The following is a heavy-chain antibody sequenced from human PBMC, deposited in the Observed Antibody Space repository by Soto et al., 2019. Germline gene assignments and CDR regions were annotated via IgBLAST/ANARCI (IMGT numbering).Heavy chain of an antibody. CDR3: ARTLVPGVPDFYTYDIDV. CDR1: GDSLDSGVW. D-gene: IGHD3-10*01. V-gene: IGHV4-4*02. CDR2: IFHSGTT. J-gene: IGHJ6*02. Sequence: SETLSLTCAVSGDSLDSGVWWSWGRQPSGKGLEWIGEIFHSGTTNYIPSLTSRVTISVDKSKNQFSLKLTSVTAADSAVYYSARTLVPGVPDFYTYDIDVWGPGSTVTVSS.